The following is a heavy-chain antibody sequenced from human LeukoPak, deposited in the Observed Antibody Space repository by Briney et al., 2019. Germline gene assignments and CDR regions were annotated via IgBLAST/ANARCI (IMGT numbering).Heavy chain of an antibody. CDR2: ISAYNGNT. V-gene: IGHV1-18*01. J-gene: IGHJ5*02. Sequence: ASVKVSCKASGYTFTSYGISWVRQAPGQGLEWMGWISAYNGNTNYAQKFQGRVTMTTDTSTSTAYMELRSLRSDDTAVYYCARTIAVAGTRGFDPWGQGTLVTVSS. CDR1: GYTFTSYG. CDR3: ARTIAVAGTRGFDP. D-gene: IGHD6-19*01.